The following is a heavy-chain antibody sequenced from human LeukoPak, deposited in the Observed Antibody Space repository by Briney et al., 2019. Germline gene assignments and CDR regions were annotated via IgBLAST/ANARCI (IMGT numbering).Heavy chain of an antibody. CDR2: IYASGST. CDR3: ARGASGYYLFDY. V-gene: IGHV4-4*07. Sequence: SETLSLTCTVSAGSISSYNWSWIRQPAGKGLEWIGRIYASGSTNYNPSLKSRVTMSVDTSKNQLSLKRSSVTAADTAVYYCARGASGYYLFDYWGQGTLVTVSS. J-gene: IGHJ4*02. CDR1: AGSISSYN. D-gene: IGHD3-22*01.